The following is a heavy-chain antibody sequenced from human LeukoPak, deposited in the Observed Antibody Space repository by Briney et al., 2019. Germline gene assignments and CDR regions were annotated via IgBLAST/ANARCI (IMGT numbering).Heavy chain of an antibody. CDR1: GFTFSSYA. CDR3: ANHSDTAMVYAY. J-gene: IGHJ4*02. D-gene: IGHD5-18*01. CDR2: ISGGGSST. V-gene: IGHV3-23*01. Sequence: TGGSPRLSCAASGFTFSSYAMSWVRQAPGKGLEWVSGISGGGSSTYYADSVKGRFTISRDNSKNTLNLQMNSLRAEDTAVYYCANHSDTAMVYAYWRQGTRVTVSS.